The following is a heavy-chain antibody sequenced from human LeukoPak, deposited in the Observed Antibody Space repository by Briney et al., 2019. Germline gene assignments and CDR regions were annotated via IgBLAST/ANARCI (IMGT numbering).Heavy chain of an antibody. V-gene: IGHV4-4*02. CDR3: ARGPPTGATETYYFDY. CDR2: IYHSGST. CDR1: GGSISSSNW. D-gene: IGHD1-26*01. J-gene: IGHJ4*02. Sequence: SETLSLTCAVSGGSISSSNWWSWVRQPPGKGLEWIGEIYHSGSTNYNPSLKSRVTISVDTSKNQFSLKLSSVTAADTAVYYCARGPPTGATETYYFDYWGQGTLVTVSS.